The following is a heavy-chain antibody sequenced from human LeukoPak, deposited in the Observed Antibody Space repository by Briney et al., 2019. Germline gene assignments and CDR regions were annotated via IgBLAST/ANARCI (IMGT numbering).Heavy chain of an antibody. Sequence: PAGSLRLSCAASGFIFSSYAMYWVRQAPGKGLEYVSGIHSNGGSTFYANSVKGRFTISRDNFKNTLYLQVGSLRGEDMAVYYCARAQTGATSYFFDVWGQGTLVTVSS. J-gene: IGHJ4*02. CDR3: ARAQTGATSYFFDV. CDR1: GFIFSSYA. V-gene: IGHV3-64*01. CDR2: IHSNGGST. D-gene: IGHD1-7*01.